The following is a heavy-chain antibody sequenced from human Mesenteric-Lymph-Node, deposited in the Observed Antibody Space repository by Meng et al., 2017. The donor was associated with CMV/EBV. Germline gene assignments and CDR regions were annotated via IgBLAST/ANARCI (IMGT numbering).Heavy chain of an antibody. CDR1: GFTFDDYA. Sequence: LSLTCAASGFTFDDYAMHWVRQAPGKGLEWVSGISWNSGSIGYADSVKGRFTISRDNSKNTLYLQMNSLRAEDTAVYFCARRGQVWGQGTLVTVSS. V-gene: IGHV3-9*01. CDR2: ISWNSGSI. J-gene: IGHJ4*02. CDR3: ARRGQV.